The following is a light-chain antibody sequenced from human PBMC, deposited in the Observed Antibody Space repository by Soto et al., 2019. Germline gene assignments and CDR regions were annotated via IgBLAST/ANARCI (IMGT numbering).Light chain of an antibody. Sequence: QSVLTQPPSASGSPGQSITIPCTGTSNTVGTYNFVSWYQQHPGKAPKLLIFQVTKRHSGVPDRFSGSKSGNTASLTISGLQAEDEAYYHCTSYAGNSILVFGGGTKLTV. J-gene: IGLJ2*01. CDR3: TSYAGNSILV. CDR1: SNTVGTYNF. CDR2: QVT. V-gene: IGLV2-8*01.